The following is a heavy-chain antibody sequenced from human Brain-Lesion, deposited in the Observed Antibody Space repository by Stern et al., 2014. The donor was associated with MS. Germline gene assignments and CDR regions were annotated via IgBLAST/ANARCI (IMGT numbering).Heavy chain of an antibody. Sequence: EVHLGESAAEVKKPGESLRISCQGSGYSFTSDWISWVRQMPGKGLEWRGRIDPSDSNPNYSPSFQGHVTISADKSINTAYLDWRSLKASDTAMYYCARHMGEGLSIDYWGQGTLVTVSS. CDR3: ARHMGEGLSIDY. CDR1: GYSFTSDW. D-gene: IGHD3-16*01. J-gene: IGHJ4*02. CDR2: IDPSDSNP. V-gene: IGHV5-10-1*03.